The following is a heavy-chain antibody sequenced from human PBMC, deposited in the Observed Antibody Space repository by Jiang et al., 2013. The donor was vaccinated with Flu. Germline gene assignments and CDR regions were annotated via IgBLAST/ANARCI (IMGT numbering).Heavy chain of an antibody. J-gene: IGHJ4*02. V-gene: IGHV1-69*01. CDR1: FSSYA. CDR3: ARVLYSSGWYDY. Sequence: FSSYAISWVRQAPGQGLEWMEGSSLSLVQQTTHRKFQGGVTITADESTSTAYMELSSLRSEDTAVYYCARVLYSSGWYDYWGQGTLVTVSS. D-gene: IGHD6-19*01. CDR2: SSLSLVQ.